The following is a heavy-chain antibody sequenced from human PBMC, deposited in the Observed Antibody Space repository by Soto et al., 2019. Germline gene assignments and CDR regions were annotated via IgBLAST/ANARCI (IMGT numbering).Heavy chain of an antibody. CDR1: GYTFTSYG. Sequence: ASVKVSCKASGYTFTSYGISWVRQAPGQGLEWMGWISAYNGNTNYAQKLQGRVTMTTDTSTSTAYMELRSLRSDDTAVYYCARDALDIVVVVAATGYYYYGMDVWGQGTTVTVSS. D-gene: IGHD2-15*01. J-gene: IGHJ6*02. CDR2: ISAYNGNT. V-gene: IGHV1-18*01. CDR3: ARDALDIVVVVAATGYYYYGMDV.